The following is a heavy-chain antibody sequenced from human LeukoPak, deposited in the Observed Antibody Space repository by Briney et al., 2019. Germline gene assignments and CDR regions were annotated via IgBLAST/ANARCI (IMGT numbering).Heavy chain of an antibody. CDR3: ARDTDSITTLENYMDV. J-gene: IGHJ6*03. V-gene: IGHV3-43D*03. Sequence: GGSLRLSCSASGFNFDDYAMHWVRQAPGKGLEWVSLISWDGGSTYYAGSVKGRFTISRDNSKNSLYLQMNSLRAEDTAVYYCARDTDSITTLENYMDVWGKGTTVTISS. D-gene: IGHD3-10*01. CDR1: GFNFDDYA. CDR2: ISWDGGST.